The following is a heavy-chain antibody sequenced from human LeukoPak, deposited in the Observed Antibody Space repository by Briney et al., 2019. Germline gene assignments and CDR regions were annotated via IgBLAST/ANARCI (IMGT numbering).Heavy chain of an antibody. V-gene: IGHV3-7*01. J-gene: IGHJ6*01. D-gene: IGHD3-16*01. CDR2: IKQDGSEK. CDR1: GFTFSSYW. CDR3: ARDRWVITYHYYYYYGMDV. Sequence: HPGGSLRLSCAASGFTFSSYWMSWVRQAPGKGLEWVANIKQDGSEKYYVDSVKGRFTISRDNAKNSLYLQMNSLRAEDTAVYYCARDRWVITYHYYYYYGMDVWGQGTTVTVSS.